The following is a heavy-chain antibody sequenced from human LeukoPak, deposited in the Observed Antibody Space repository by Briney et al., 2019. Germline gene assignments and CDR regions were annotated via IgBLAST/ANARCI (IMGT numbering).Heavy chain of an antibody. Sequence: PGGSLRLSCAPSGFTFSTYWMIWVRQAPGKGLEYVSHMNADGSTTNYADSVKGRFTISRDNAKNTLYLQMDSLRAEDTAVYYCGRDHHGSVDYWGQGSLVTVSS. CDR1: GFTFSTYW. V-gene: IGHV3-74*01. CDR2: MNADGSTT. J-gene: IGHJ4*02. D-gene: IGHD3-10*01. CDR3: GRDHHGSVDY.